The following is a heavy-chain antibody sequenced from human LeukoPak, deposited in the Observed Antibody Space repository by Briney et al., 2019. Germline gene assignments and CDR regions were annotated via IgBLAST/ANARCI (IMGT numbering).Heavy chain of an antibody. Sequence: PSETLSLTCTVSGGSISGYYWSWIRQPAGKGLEWIGRIYTSGSTNYNPSLKSRVTMSVDTSKNQFSLKLSSVTAADTAVYYCARESPAGYYDFWSGAAFDIWGQGTMVTVSS. D-gene: IGHD3-3*01. J-gene: IGHJ3*02. CDR3: ARESPAGYYDFWSGAAFDI. CDR2: IYTSGST. CDR1: GGSISGYY. V-gene: IGHV4-4*07.